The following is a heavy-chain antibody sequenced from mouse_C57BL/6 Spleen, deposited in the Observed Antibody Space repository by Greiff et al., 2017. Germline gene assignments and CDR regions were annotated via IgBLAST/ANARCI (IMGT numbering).Heavy chain of an antibody. CDR2: IDPANGNT. Sequence: VQLQQSVAELVRPGASVKLSCTASGFNIKNTYMHWVKQRPEQGLEWIGRIDPANGNTTYAPKFQGKATITADTSSNTAYLQLCSLTSEDTAIYYCAPHYVGDSQGGFAYWGQGTLVTVSA. V-gene: IGHV14-3*01. J-gene: IGHJ3*01. CDR3: APHYVGDSQGGFAY. CDR1: GFNIKNTY. D-gene: IGHD1-2*01.